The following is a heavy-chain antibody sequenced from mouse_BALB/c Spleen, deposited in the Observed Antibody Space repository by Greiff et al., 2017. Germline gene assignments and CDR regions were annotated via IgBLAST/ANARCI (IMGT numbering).Heavy chain of an antibody. CDR2: ISSGVSYT. V-gene: IGHV5-6*01. Sequence: EVQGVESGGGLVKPGGSLKLSCAAPGFTFSSYTMSWVRQTPDKRLEWVATISSGVSYTYYPDSVKGRFTISRDNAKNTLYLQMSSLKSEDTAMYYCARITTVVGDYFDYWGQGTTLTVSA. J-gene: IGHJ2*01. CDR1: GFTFSSYT. CDR3: ARITTVVGDYFDY. D-gene: IGHD1-1*01.